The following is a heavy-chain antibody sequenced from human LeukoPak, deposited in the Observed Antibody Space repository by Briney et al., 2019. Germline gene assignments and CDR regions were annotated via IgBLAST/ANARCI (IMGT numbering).Heavy chain of an antibody. CDR1: GFTFDDYA. V-gene: IGHV3-9*01. Sequence: GRSLRLSCAASGFTFDDYAMHWVRQAPGKGLEWVSGISWNSGSIGYADSVKGRFTISRDNAKNSLYLQMNSLRAEDTAVYYCARDLSSSSGYDAFDIWGQGTMVTVSS. J-gene: IGHJ3*02. D-gene: IGHD6-6*01. CDR3: ARDLSSSSGYDAFDI. CDR2: ISWNSGSI.